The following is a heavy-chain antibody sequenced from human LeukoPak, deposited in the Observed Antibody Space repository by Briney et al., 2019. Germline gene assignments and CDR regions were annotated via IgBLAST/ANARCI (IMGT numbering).Heavy chain of an antibody. CDR2: ISAYNGNT. J-gene: IGHJ4*02. CDR1: GYTFTSYG. V-gene: IGHV1-18*01. CDR3: ARGAPYDSSGPAD. D-gene: IGHD3-22*01. Sequence: ASVKVSCKASGYTFTSYGISWVRQAPGQGLEWMGWISAYNGNTNYAQKFQGRVTMTRNTSISTAYMELSSLRSEDTAVYYCARGAPYDSSGPADWGQGTLVTVSS.